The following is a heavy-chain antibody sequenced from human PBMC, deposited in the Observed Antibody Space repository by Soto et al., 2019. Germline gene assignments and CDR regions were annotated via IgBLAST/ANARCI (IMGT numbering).Heavy chain of an antibody. Sequence: QLQLQESGSGLVKPSQTLSLTCAVSGGSISSGGYSWSWIRQPPGKGLEWIGYIYHSGSIYYNSSNHSRVTISVDRSKDQCPSKLGSVTAADTAVYYCARDPGRWGSGTLVTVSS. CDR3: ARDPGR. V-gene: IGHV4-30-2*01. D-gene: IGHD2-8*02. CDR2: IYHSGSI. J-gene: IGHJ2*01. CDR1: GGSISSGGYS.